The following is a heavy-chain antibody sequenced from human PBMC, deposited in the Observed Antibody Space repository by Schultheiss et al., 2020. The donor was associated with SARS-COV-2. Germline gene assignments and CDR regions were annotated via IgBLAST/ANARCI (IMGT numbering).Heavy chain of an antibody. CDR3: ARTTYCSSTSCPTFDY. J-gene: IGHJ4*02. CDR2: INHSGST. Sequence: SETLSLTCTVSGGSISSYYWGWIRQPPGKGPEWIGEINHSGSTNYNPSLKSRVTISVDTSKNQFSLKLSSVTAADTAVYYCARTTYCSSTSCPTFDYWGQGTLVTVSS. D-gene: IGHD2-2*01. CDR1: GGSISSYY. V-gene: IGHV4-34*01.